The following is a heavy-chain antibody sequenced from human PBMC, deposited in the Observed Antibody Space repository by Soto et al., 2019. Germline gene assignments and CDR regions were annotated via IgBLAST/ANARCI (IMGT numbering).Heavy chain of an antibody. CDR2: IYYSGST. CDR3: ARDYYDSSGHFDY. D-gene: IGHD3-22*01. Sequence: PSETLSLTCTVSGGSISSYYWSWIRQPPGKGLEWIGYIYYSGSTNYNPSLKSRVTISVDTSKNQFSLKLSSVTAADTAVYYCARDYYDSSGHFDYWGQGTLVTVS. J-gene: IGHJ4*02. CDR1: GGSISSYY. V-gene: IGHV4-59*01.